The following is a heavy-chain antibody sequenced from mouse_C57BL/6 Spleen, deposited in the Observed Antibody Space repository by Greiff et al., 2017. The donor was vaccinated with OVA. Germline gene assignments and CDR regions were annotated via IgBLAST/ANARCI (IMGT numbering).Heavy chain of an antibody. CDR1: GFTFTDYY. V-gene: IGHV7-3*01. CDR2: IRNKANGYTT. J-gene: IGHJ2*01. CDR3: ASIDSSGFDY. D-gene: IGHD3-2*02. Sequence: EVQGVESGGGLVQPGGSLSLSCAASGFTFTDYYMSWVRQPPGKGLEWFGFIRNKANGYTTEYSASVKGRFTISRDTSQSILYLKMNALRAEDSATYYCASIDSSGFDYWGQGTTLTVSS.